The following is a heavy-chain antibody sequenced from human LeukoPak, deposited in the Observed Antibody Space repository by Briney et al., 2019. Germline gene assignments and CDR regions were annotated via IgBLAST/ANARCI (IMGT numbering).Heavy chain of an antibody. J-gene: IGHJ3*02. V-gene: IGHV3-23*01. Sequence: GGSLRLSCAASGFTFSSYAMSRVRQAPGKGLEWVSAISGSGGSTYYADSVKGRFTISSDNYKNTLYLQMNSLKAEDTAVYYCAKGSIETDAFDIWGQGTMVTVSS. CDR3: AKGSIETDAFDI. CDR2: ISGSGGST. CDR1: GFTFSSYA. D-gene: IGHD5-24*01.